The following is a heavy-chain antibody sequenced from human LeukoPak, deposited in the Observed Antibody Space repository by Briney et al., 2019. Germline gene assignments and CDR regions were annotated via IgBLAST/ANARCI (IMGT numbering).Heavy chain of an antibody. CDR2: IIPIFGTA. CDR1: GYTFTSYA. D-gene: IGHD6-19*01. Sequence: ASVKVSCKASGYTFTSYAISWVRQAPGQGLEWMGGIIPIFGTANYAQKFQGRVTITADESTSTAYMELSSLRSEDTAVYYCARDPGLAAGSSGSFDYWGQGTLVTVSS. CDR3: ARDPGLAAGSSGSFDY. J-gene: IGHJ4*02. V-gene: IGHV1-69*13.